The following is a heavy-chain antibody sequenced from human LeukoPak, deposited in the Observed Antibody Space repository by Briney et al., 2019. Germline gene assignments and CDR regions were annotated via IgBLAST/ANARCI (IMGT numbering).Heavy chain of an antibody. CDR1: GGSISNYY. CDR2: IYYSGST. D-gene: IGHD1-26*01. Sequence: SETLSLTCTVSGGSISNYYWSWIRQPPGKGLEWIGYIYYSGSTNYNPSLKSRLTISVDTSKNQFSLKLSSVAAADTAVYYCARGGSYYDYWGQGTLVTVSS. CDR3: ARGGSYYDY. J-gene: IGHJ4*02. V-gene: IGHV4-59*01.